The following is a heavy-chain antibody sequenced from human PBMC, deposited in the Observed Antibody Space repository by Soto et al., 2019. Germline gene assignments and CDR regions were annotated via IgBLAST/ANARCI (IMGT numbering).Heavy chain of an antibody. CDR2: IYSGGST. CDR3: ERARSGNYFYYGLDV. Sequence: GGLRRACTASGFTVSSNYMSWVRQAPGKGLEWVSVIYSGGSTNYADSVKGRFTISRDISKNTVYFQMNSLRAEDAAVYYCERARSGNYFYYGLDVWGQGTTVTVSS. CDR1: GFTVSSNY. J-gene: IGHJ6*02. D-gene: IGHD1-26*01. V-gene: IGHV3-53*01.